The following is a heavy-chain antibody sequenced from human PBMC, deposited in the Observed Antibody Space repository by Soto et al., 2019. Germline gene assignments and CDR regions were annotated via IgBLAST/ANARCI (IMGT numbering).Heavy chain of an antibody. CDR1: GFTFSSYA. CDR2: ISGSGGST. CDR3: AKVMTIVVVPPFDY. D-gene: IGHD3-22*01. V-gene: IGHV3-23*01. Sequence: GGSLRLSCAASGFTFSSYAMSWVRQAPGKGLEWVSAISGSGGSTYYADSVKGRFTISRDNSKNTLYLQMNSLRAEDTAVHYCAKVMTIVVVPPFDYWGQGTLVTVSS. J-gene: IGHJ4*02.